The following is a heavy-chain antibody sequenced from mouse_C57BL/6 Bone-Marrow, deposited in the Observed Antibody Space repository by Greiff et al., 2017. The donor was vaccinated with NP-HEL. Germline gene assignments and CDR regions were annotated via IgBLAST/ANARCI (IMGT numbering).Heavy chain of an antibody. V-gene: IGHV1-72*01. J-gene: IGHJ4*01. CDR1: GYTFTSYW. Sequence: QVHVKQPGAELVKPGASVKLSCKASGYTFTSYWMHWVKQRPGRGLEWIGRIDPNSGGTKYNEKFKSKATLTVDKPSSTAYMQLSSLTSEDSAVYYCARSITTVVAHYAMDYWGQGTSVTVSS. CDR2: IDPNSGGT. CDR3: ARSITTVVAHYAMDY. D-gene: IGHD1-1*01.